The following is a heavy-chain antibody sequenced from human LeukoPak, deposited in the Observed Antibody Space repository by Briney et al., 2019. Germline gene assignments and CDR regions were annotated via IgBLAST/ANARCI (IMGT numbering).Heavy chain of an antibody. Sequence: PSETLSLTCAVSGVSVSNFYWSWIRQPAGKGLEWVGRIYTNGRTKYNPSLKSRVTISVDTSKNQFSLKLSSVTAADTAVYYCARDRKWLSTMGIDPWGQGTLVTVSS. D-gene: IGHD3-22*01. CDR1: GVSVSNFY. J-gene: IGHJ5*02. V-gene: IGHV4-4*07. CDR3: ARDRKWLSTMGIDP. CDR2: IYTNGRT.